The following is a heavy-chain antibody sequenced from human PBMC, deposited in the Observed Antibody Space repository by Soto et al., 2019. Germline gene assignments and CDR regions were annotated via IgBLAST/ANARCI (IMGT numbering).Heavy chain of an antibody. V-gene: IGHV3-9*01. CDR3: AKDDTWEDSGNFLGGMDV. J-gene: IGHJ6*04. Sequence: EMQLVESGGGLVQPGRSLRLSCAASGFTFDDYGMHWVRQAPGKGLEWVSGISWHSGIIGYEDSVKGRFTIYRDNAKSSLYREMNSLRAEATALYYCAKDDTWEDSGNFLGGMDVGGEGTSISVSS. CDR2: ISWHSGII. D-gene: IGHD3-22*01. CDR1: GFTFDDYG.